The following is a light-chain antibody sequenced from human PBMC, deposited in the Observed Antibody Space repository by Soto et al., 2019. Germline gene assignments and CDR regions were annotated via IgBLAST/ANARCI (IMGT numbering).Light chain of an antibody. CDR3: QFFGSSRYT. CDR1: QSISSSY. Sequence: EIVLTQSPGTLSLSPGERATLACRASQSISSSYLAWYQQKPGQAPRLLIYGASSRPTGIPDRFSGSGSGTDFPLTISRLEPEDFAVYYCQFFGSSRYTFGQGTKLEIK. J-gene: IGKJ2*01. V-gene: IGKV3-20*01. CDR2: GAS.